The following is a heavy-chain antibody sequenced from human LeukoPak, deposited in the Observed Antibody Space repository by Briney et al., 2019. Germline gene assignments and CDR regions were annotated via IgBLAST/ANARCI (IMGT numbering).Heavy chain of an antibody. CDR1: GFTFDDYG. CDR2: INWNGGST. D-gene: IGHD1-26*01. J-gene: IGHJ4*02. V-gene: IGHV3-20*04. Sequence: GGSLRLSCAASGFTFDDYGMSWVRQAPGKGLEWVSGINWNGGSTGYADSVKGRFTISRDNAENSLYLQMNSLRAEDTAVYYCSNFETVGVKPFESWGQGALVTVSS. CDR3: SNFETVGVKPFES.